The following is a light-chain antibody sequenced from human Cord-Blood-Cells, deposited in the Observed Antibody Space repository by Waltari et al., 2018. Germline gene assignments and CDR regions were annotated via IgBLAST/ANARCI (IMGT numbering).Light chain of an antibody. CDR3: AAWDDSLSGWV. V-gene: IGLV1-47*01. Sequence: QPVLTQPPSASGTPGPRVTLPCSGTSPHIGSNYVYWYQQLPGTAPKLLIYRNTQRPSGVPDRFSGSKAGTSASLAISGLRSEDEADYYCAAWDDSLSGWVFGGGTKLTVL. CDR1: SPHIGSNY. CDR2: RNT. J-gene: IGLJ3*02.